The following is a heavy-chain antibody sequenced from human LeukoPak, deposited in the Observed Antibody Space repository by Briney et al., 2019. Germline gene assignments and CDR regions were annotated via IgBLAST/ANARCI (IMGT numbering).Heavy chain of an antibody. CDR2: ISSNGGST. CDR1: GFTFSSYV. CDR3: ARSKRYCTNGICYTNGGFDH. J-gene: IGHJ4*02. V-gene: IGHV3-64*01. Sequence: GGSLRLSCAASGFTFSSYVMHWVRQAPGKGLEYVSAISSNGGSTYYPNSVKGRFTISSDNSKNTLYLQMGSLRAEDMAIYYCARSKRYCTNGICYTNGGFDHWGQGTLVTVSS. D-gene: IGHD2-8*01.